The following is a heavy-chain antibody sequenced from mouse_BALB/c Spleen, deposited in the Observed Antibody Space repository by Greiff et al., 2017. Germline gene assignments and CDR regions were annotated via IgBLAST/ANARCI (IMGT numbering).Heavy chain of an antibody. CDR1: GYTFTSYW. V-gene: IGHV1-7*01. Sequence: QVQLQQSGAELAKPGASVKMSCKASGYTFTSYWMHWVKQRPGQGLEWIGYINPSTGYTEYNQKFKDKATLTADKSSSTAYMQLSSLTSEDSAVYYCARRGYGSSAWFAYWGQGTLVTVSA. J-gene: IGHJ3*01. CDR2: INPSTGYT. D-gene: IGHD1-1*01. CDR3: ARRGYGSSAWFAY.